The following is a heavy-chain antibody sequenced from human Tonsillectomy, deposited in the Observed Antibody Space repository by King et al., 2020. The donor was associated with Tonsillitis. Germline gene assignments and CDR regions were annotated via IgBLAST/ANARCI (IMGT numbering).Heavy chain of an antibody. D-gene: IGHD5-18*01. Sequence: LQLQESGSGLVKPSQTLSLTCAVSGGSISSGGYSWSWIRQPPGKGLEWIGYIYHSGSTYYNTSLKSRVTISVDRSKNQFSLKLSSVTAADTAVYYCARTRLTAMATFDYWGQGTLVTVSS. CDR3: ARTRLTAMATFDY. J-gene: IGHJ4*02. CDR1: GGSISSGGYS. CDR2: IYHSGST. V-gene: IGHV4-30-2*01.